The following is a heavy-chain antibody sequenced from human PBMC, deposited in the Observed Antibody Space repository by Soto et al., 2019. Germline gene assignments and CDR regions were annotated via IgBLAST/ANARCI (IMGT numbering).Heavy chain of an antibody. CDR1: GGSIRNSNW. CDR3: ARLRLGELSLYFDY. Sequence: SETLCLTCTVAGGSIRNSNWWSWVRQPPGKGLEWIGEIYHSGSTNYNPSLKSRVTISVDKSKNQFSLKLSSVTAADTAVYYCARLRLGELSLYFDYWGQGTLVTVSS. CDR2: IYHSGST. J-gene: IGHJ4*02. D-gene: IGHD3-16*02. V-gene: IGHV4-4*02.